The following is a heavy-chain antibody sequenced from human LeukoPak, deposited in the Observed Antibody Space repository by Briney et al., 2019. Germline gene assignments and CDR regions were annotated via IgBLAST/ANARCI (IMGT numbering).Heavy chain of an antibody. J-gene: IGHJ4*02. D-gene: IGHD6-6*01. CDR2: ISSSSSYI. CDR1: GFTFSSYE. V-gene: IGHV3-21*01. CDR3: ARTHGAYSSSFGPD. Sequence: PGGSLRLSCAASGFTFSSYEMNWVRQAPGKGLEWVSSISSSSSYIYYADSVKGRFTISRDNAKNSLYLQMNSLRAEDTAVYYCARTHGAYSSSFGPDWGQGTLVTVSS.